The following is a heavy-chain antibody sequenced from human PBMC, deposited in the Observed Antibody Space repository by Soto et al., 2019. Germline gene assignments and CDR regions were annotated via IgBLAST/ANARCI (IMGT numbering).Heavy chain of an antibody. CDR1: GFTFSSYA. V-gene: IGHV3-23*01. J-gene: IGHJ4*02. Sequence: EVQLLESGGGLVQPGGSLRLSCAASGFTFSSYAMSWVRQAPGKGLEWVSAISGSGISTYYADSVKGRFTISRDNSKNTMYLQMNSLRAEDTAVYYCAKEVGYSSGWSEFDYWGQGTLVTVSS. CDR2: ISGSGIST. CDR3: AKEVGYSSGWSEFDY. D-gene: IGHD6-19*01.